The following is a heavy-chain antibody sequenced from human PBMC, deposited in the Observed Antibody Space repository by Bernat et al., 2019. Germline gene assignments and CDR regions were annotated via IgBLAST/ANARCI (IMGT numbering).Heavy chain of an antibody. CDR3: TSQNCSCGSCYQGIPSFDY. CDR2: ISSKAYGGTT. Sequence: EVQLVESGGGLVQPGRSLRLSCTASGFTFGDYAMSWFRQAPGKGLEWVGVISSKAYGGTTEYAASVKGRFTISRDDSKSIAYLQMNSLKTEDTAVYYCTSQNCSCGSCYQGIPSFDYWGQGTLVTVSS. D-gene: IGHD2-15*01. V-gene: IGHV3-49*03. CDR1: GFTFGDYA. J-gene: IGHJ4*02.